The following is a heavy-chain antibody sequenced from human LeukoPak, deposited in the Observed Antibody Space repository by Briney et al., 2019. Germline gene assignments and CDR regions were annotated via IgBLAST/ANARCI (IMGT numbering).Heavy chain of an antibody. Sequence: GGSLRLSCAASGFTFDDYIKHWVRQAPGKGLEWVSLVSWDGDTTYYADSVKGRFTISRDNSKNTLYLQMNSLRAEDTAVYYCAKVYDNQLLFNWFDPWGQGTLVTVSS. CDR3: AKVYDNQLLFNWFDP. CDR1: GFTFDDYI. D-gene: IGHD2-2*01. V-gene: IGHV3-43*01. J-gene: IGHJ5*02. CDR2: VSWDGDTT.